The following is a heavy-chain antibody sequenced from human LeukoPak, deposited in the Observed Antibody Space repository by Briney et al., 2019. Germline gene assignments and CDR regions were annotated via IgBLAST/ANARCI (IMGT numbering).Heavy chain of an antibody. CDR3: ARGPYYYGSGSYYRWFDP. CDR2: INHSGST. V-gene: IGHV4-34*01. Sequence: SETLSLTCAVYGGSFSGYYWSWIRQPPGKGLEWIGEINHSGSTNYNPSLKSRVTISVDTSKNQFPLKLSSVTAADTAVYYCARGPYYYGSGSYYRWFDPWGQGTLVTVSS. D-gene: IGHD3-10*01. J-gene: IGHJ5*02. CDR1: GGSFSGYY.